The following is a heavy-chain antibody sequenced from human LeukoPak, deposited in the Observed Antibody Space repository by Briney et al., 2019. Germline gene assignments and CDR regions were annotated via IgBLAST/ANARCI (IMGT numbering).Heavy chain of an antibody. V-gene: IGHV1-24*01. CDR2: FDPEDGET. Sequence: GASVKVSCKVSGYTFTELSMHWVRQAPGKGLEWMGGFDPEDGETIYAQKFQGRVTMTEDTSTDTAYMELSSLRSEDTAVYYCATVHFRRGIHFDYWGQGTLVTVSS. CDR3: ATVHFRRGIHFDY. J-gene: IGHJ4*02. D-gene: IGHD2/OR15-2a*01. CDR1: GYTFTELS.